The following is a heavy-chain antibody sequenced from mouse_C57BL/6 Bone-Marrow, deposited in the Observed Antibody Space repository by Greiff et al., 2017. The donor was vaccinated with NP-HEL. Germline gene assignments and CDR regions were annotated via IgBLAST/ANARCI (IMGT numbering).Heavy chain of an antibody. Sequence: EVKLVESGGGLVQPGGSLSLSCAASGFTFTDYYMSWVRQPPGKALEWLGFIRNKANGYTTEYSASVKGRFTISRDNSQSILYLQMNALRAEDSATYYCARYGRRGPNWYFDVWGTGTTVTVSS. CDR2: IRNKANGYTT. J-gene: IGHJ1*03. CDR3: ARYGRRGPNWYFDV. D-gene: IGHD2-12*01. V-gene: IGHV7-3*01. CDR1: GFTFTDYY.